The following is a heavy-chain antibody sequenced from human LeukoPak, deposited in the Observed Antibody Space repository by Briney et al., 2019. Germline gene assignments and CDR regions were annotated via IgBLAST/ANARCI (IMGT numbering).Heavy chain of an antibody. V-gene: IGHV5-51*01. J-gene: IGHJ4*02. Sequence: GEPLKISCKGSGYSFTSYWFGWVRQMPGKGLDWMGVIYPGDCDNRYSPSFQGQVTISADKPISTAYLQWSSLKASDTAMYYCARLHGDYGAGYWGQGTLVTVSS. D-gene: IGHD4-17*01. CDR2: IYPGDCDN. CDR3: ARLHGDYGAGY. CDR1: GYSFTSYW.